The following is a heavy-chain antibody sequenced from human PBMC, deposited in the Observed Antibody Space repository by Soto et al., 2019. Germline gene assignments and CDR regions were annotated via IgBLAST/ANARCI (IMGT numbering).Heavy chain of an antibody. D-gene: IGHD2-15*01. CDR3: ARVPVVAATVWYFDL. V-gene: IGHV1-69*13. J-gene: IGHJ2*01. CDR2: IIPIFGTA. CDR1: GGTFSSYA. Sequence: SVKVSCTASGGTFSSYAISWVRQAPGQGLEWMGGIIPIFGTANYAQKFQGRVTITADESTSTAYMELSSLRSEDTAVYYCARVPVVAATVWYFDLWGRGTLVTVSS.